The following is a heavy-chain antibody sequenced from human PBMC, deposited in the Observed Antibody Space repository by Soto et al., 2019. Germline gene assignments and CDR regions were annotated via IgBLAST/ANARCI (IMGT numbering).Heavy chain of an antibody. Sequence: QITLKASGPPLVNPTENLTLMCTFSGISLSTNGVGVGWIRQPPGKALEWLALIYWNDDKRYSPSLKSRLTITKYTSKNQVVLTMPNPDPVDTAAYYCAREGAIVPRFFDPWGQGTLVTVSS. CDR1: GISLSTNGVG. V-gene: IGHV2-5*01. D-gene: IGHD1-26*01. J-gene: IGHJ5*02. CDR2: IYWNDDK. CDR3: AREGAIVPRFFDP.